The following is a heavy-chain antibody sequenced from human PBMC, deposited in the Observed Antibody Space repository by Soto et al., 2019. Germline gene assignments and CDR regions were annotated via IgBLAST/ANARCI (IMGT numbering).Heavy chain of an antibody. Sequence: ASVKVSCKASGYTFTSYGISWVRQAPGQGLEWMGWISAYNGNTNYAQKLQGRVTMTTDTSTSTAYMELRSLRSDDTAVYYCARASDDSSGYYYDLYYFDYCGQGTMVTVYS. D-gene: IGHD3-22*01. CDR1: GYTFTSYG. CDR2: ISAYNGNT. CDR3: ARASDDSSGYYYDLYYFDY. J-gene: IGHJ4*02. V-gene: IGHV1-18*01.